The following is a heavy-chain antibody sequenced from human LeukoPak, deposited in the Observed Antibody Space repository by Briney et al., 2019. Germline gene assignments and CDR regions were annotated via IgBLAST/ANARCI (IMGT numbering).Heavy chain of an antibody. CDR3: ASGDSSSWYYFDY. V-gene: IGHV3-23*01. J-gene: IGHJ4*02. CDR2: ISSTSDST. CDR1: GFTFSSYA. Sequence: PGGSLRLSCAASGFTFSSYAMTWVRQAPGKGLEWVSTISSTSDSTYYADSVEGRFTISRDNSKNTLYLQMISLRAEDTAVYYCASGDSSSWYYFDYWGQGTLVTVSS. D-gene: IGHD6-13*01.